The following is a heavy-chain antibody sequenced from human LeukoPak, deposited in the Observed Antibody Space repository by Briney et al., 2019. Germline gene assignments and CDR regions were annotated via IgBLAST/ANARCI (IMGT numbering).Heavy chain of an antibody. CDR3: ARDRYYDFWSGYFDH. CDR1: GGSISSYY. CDR2: IYYSGST. Sequence: SETLSLTCTVSGGSISSYYWSWIRQPPGKGLEWIGYIYYSGSTNYNPSLKSRVTISVDTSKNQFSLKLSSVTAADTAVYYCARDRYYDFWSGYFDHWGQGTLVTVSS. D-gene: IGHD3-3*01. V-gene: IGHV4-59*01. J-gene: IGHJ4*02.